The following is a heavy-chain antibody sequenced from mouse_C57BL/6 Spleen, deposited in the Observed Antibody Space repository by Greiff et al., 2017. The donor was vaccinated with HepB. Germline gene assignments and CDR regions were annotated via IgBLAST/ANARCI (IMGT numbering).Heavy chain of an antibody. Sequence: EVKLMESGPGLVKPSQSLSLTCSVTGYSITSGYYWNWIRQFPGNKLEWMGYISYDGSNNYNPSLKNRISITRDTSKNQFFLKLTSVTTEDTATYYCARSLNWDGGYFDYWGQGTTLTVSS. CDR1: GYSITSGYY. CDR3: ARSLNWDGGYFDY. J-gene: IGHJ2*01. V-gene: IGHV3-6*01. D-gene: IGHD4-1*01. CDR2: ISYDGSN.